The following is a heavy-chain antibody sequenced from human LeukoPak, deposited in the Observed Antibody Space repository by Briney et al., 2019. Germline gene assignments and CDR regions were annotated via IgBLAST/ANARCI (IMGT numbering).Heavy chain of an antibody. V-gene: IGHV4-34*01. Sequence: PSETLSLTCAVYGGSFSGYYWSWIRQPPGKGLEWIGEINHSGSTNYNPSLKSRVTISVDTSKNQFSLKLSSVTAADAAVYYCARGRRLAVAGTRFFDYWGQGTLVTVSS. J-gene: IGHJ4*02. CDR2: INHSGST. D-gene: IGHD6-19*01. CDR3: ARGRRLAVAGTRFFDY. CDR1: GGSFSGYY.